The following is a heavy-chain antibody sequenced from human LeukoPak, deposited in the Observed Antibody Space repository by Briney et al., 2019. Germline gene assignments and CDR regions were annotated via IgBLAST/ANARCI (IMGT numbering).Heavy chain of an antibody. Sequence: SETLSLTCTVSGYSISSGYYWGWIRQPPGKGLEWIGGIYHSGTTYYNPSLKSRVTISVDTSKNQFSLKLSSVTAADTAVYYCARHAPPYCSSTSCYNRVPDYWGQGTLVTVSS. CDR1: GYSISSGYY. J-gene: IGHJ4*02. CDR2: IYHSGTT. D-gene: IGHD2-2*02. CDR3: ARHAPPYCSSTSCYNRVPDY. V-gene: IGHV4-38-2*02.